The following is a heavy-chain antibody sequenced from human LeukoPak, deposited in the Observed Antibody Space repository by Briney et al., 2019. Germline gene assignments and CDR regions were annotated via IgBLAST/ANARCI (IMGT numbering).Heavy chain of an antibody. Sequence: PSQTLSLTCTVSGVSMSSGDYYWSWIRQPPGKGLEWIGYIYYSGNTYYNPSLKSRVTISVDTSKNQFSLQLSSVTAADSAVYYCARVVGYYYGSGSYAFDHWGQGTLVTVSS. V-gene: IGHV4-30-4*01. J-gene: IGHJ4*02. CDR2: IYYSGNT. D-gene: IGHD3-10*01. CDR3: ARVVGYYYGSGSYAFDH. CDR1: GVSMSSGDYY.